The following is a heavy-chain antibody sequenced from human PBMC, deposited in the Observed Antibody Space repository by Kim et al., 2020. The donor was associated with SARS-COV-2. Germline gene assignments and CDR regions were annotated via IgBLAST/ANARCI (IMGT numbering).Heavy chain of an antibody. V-gene: IGHV3-33*08. J-gene: IGHJ4*02. CDR3: VRGYCGTATCYTGGTYFDY. Sequence: GGSLRLSCAPSGFIFSTYGMHWVRQAPGKGLEWVATIWYDGSNNYYPDSVKGRFTVSRDNSKNTLYLQMNSLSAEDTAVYYCVRGYCGTATCYTGGTYFDYWGRGTLVTVSS. CDR2: IWYDGSNN. D-gene: IGHD2-2*02. CDR1: GFIFSTYG.